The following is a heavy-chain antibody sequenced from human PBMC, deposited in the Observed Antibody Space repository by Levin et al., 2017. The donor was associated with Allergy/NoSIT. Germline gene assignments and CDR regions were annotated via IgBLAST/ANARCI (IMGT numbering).Heavy chain of an antibody. Sequence: GESLKISCAASGFTFSSYAMSWVRQAPGKGLEWVSAISGSGGSTYYADSVKGRFTISRDNSKNTLYLQMNSLRAEDTAVYYCAKERVGAIRGWFDPWGQGTLVTVSS. V-gene: IGHV3-23*01. CDR1: GFTFSSYA. J-gene: IGHJ5*02. CDR3: AKERVGAIRGWFDP. CDR2: ISGSGGST. D-gene: IGHD1-26*01.